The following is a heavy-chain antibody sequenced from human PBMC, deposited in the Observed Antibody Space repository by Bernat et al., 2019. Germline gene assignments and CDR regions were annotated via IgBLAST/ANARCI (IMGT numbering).Heavy chain of an antibody. J-gene: IGHJ4*02. D-gene: IGHD3-9*01. V-gene: IGHV3-23*01. CDR3: AKAGGALVTNYFDY. CDR2: ISGSTT. Sequence: EVQLLESGGGLVQPGGSLRLSCAASGFTFSSYAMSWVRQAPGKGLEWISVISGSTTYYGESVKGRFTISRDNSKNTLYLQMNSPRAEDTAIYYCAKAGGALVTNYFDYWGQGTLVTVSS. CDR1: GFTFSSYA.